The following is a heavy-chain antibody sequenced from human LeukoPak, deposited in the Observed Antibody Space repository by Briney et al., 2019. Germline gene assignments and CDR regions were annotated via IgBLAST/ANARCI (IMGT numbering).Heavy chain of an antibody. J-gene: IGHJ4*02. D-gene: IGHD4-11*01. CDR1: GFTFSDYY. Sequence: PGGSLRLSCAASGFTFSDYYMSWIRQAPGRGLEWVANIKQDGSEKYYVDSVKGRFTISRDNAKNSLYLQMNSLRAEDTAVYYCASDLQWTLWYWGQGTLVTVSS. CDR3: ASDLQWTLWY. V-gene: IGHV3-7*01. CDR2: IKQDGSEK.